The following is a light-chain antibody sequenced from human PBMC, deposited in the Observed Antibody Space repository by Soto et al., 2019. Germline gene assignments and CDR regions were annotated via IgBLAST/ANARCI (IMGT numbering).Light chain of an antibody. V-gene: IGKV3-20*01. CDR3: QQYGSSPRT. CDR2: GAS. CDR1: QSVSSSS. Sequence: EIVLTQSPATLSLSPGERATLSCRASQSVSSSSLAWYQQKPGQAPRLLIYGASSRATGIPDRFSGSGSETDFTLTVSRLEPEDFAVYYCQQYGSSPRTFGQGTKVEIK. J-gene: IGKJ1*01.